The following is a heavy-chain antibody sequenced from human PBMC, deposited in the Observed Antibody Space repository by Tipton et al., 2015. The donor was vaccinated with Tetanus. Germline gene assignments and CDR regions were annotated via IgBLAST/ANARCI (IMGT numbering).Heavy chain of an antibody. CDR1: GYSISSGYY. CDR3: AREAEGDIVVVPAAYDY. V-gene: IGHV4-38-2*02. J-gene: IGHJ4*02. D-gene: IGHD2-2*01. CDR2: IYHSGST. Sequence: TLSLTCAVSGYSISSGYYWGWIRQPPGKGLEWIGSIYHSGSTYYNPSLKSRVTISVDTSKTQFSLKLSSVTAADTAVYYCAREAEGDIVVVPAAYDYWGQGTLVTVSS.